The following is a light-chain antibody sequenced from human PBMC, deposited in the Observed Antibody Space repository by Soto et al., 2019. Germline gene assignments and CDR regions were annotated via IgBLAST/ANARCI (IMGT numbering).Light chain of an antibody. Sequence: QSVLTQPASVSGTPGQRVTISCSGSSSNIGSNFVYWYQKFPGTAPKVLIYRNDQRPSGVPDRFSGSKSGTSASLAISGLRSEDEADYYCAVWDDSLNGSVAFGGGTKLTVL. CDR1: SSNIGSNF. V-gene: IGLV1-47*01. CDR2: RND. CDR3: AVWDDSLNGSVA. J-gene: IGLJ2*01.